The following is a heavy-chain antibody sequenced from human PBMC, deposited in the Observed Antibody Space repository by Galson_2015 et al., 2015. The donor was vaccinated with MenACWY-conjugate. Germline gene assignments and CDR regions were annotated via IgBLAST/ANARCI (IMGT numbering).Heavy chain of an antibody. D-gene: IGHD5-12*01. CDR1: GFTFSSYW. Sequence: SLRLSCAASGFTFSSYWMYWVRQAPGKGLVWVAHINRDGSSTSYADSVKGRFTISRDNAKNMLYLQMNSLRAEDTAVYYCARDPERGGGYVLDYWGQGTLVTVSS. CDR2: INRDGSST. CDR3: ARDPERGGGYVLDY. J-gene: IGHJ4*02. V-gene: IGHV3-74*01.